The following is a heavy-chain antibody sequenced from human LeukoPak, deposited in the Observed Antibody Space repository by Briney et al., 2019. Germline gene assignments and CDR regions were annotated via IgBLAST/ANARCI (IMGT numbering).Heavy chain of an antibody. CDR3: ARGPDTHNFGS. CDR1: DGSISSGDYY. CDR2: IYNSGGT. J-gene: IGHJ4*02. V-gene: IGHV4-31*03. Sequence: SETLSLTCTDSDGSISSGDYYWSWIRQHPGKGLEWIGYIYNSGGTYYNPSLKSRVTISVDTSKNQFSLKLSSVTAADTAVYYCARGPDTHNFGSWGRGILVTVSS. D-gene: IGHD2-15*01.